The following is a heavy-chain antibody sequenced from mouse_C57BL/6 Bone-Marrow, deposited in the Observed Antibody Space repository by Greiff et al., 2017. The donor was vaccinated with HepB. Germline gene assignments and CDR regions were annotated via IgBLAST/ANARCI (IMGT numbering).Heavy chain of an antibody. J-gene: IGHJ2*01. CDR2: IYPGDGDT. CDR1: GYAFSSSW. D-gene: IGHD1-1*01. Sequence: VQLQLSGPELVKPGASVKISCKASGYAFSSSWMNWVKQRPGKGLEWIGRIYPGDGDTNYNGKFKGKATLTADKSSSTAYMQLSSLTSEDSAVYFCARRTYYGSSYDYWGQGTTLTVSS. V-gene: IGHV1-82*01. CDR3: ARRTYYGSSYDY.